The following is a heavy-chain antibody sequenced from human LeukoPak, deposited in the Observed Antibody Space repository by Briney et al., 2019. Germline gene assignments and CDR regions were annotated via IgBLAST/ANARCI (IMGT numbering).Heavy chain of an antibody. CDR2: IYYIGNT. J-gene: IGHJ2*01. CDR1: VGSIRNYY. V-gene: IGHV4-59*01. Sequence: PSETLSLTCTVSVGSIRNYYWSWIRQPPGKGLEWMGYIYYIGNTNYNPSLKSRVTISVDTSKHPSSLQLSSVTAADTAVYYCAREDSLYSGSYYHWYFDLWGRGTLVTVSS. D-gene: IGHD1-26*01. CDR3: AREDSLYSGSYYHWYFDL.